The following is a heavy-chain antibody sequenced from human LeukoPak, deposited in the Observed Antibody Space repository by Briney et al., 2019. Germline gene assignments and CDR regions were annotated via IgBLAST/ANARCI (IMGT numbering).Heavy chain of an antibody. V-gene: IGHV4-4*07. J-gene: IGHJ5*02. D-gene: IGHD3-10*01. CDR1: GGSISSYY. Sequence: PSETLSLTCTVSGGSISSYYWSWIRQPAGKGLEWIGRIYSSGSTNYNSSLKSRVTISVDTSKNQFSLKVSSVTAADTAVYYCAREGSYYGSGSQARFDPWGQGTLVTVSS. CDR2: IYSSGST. CDR3: AREGSYYGSGSQARFDP.